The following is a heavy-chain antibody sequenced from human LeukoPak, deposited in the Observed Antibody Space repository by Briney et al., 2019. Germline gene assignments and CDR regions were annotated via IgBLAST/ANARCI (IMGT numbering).Heavy chain of an antibody. D-gene: IGHD2-2*01. CDR3: ARPVIGDIVVVPAAIGI. J-gene: IGHJ3*02. V-gene: IGHV3-74*01. Sequence: PGGSLRLSCAASGFTFSSYWMHWVRQAPGKGLVWVSRINSDGSSTSYADSVKGRFTISRDNAKNTLYLQMNSLRADDTAVYYCARPVIGDIVVVPAAIGIWGQGTMVTVSS. CDR2: INSDGSST. CDR1: GFTFSSYW.